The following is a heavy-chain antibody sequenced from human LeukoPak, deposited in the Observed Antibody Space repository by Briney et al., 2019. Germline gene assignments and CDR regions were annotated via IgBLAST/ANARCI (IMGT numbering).Heavy chain of an antibody. CDR1: GYTFTSYY. CDR3: ASSVRGYSGYDHDAFDI. CDR2: INPSGGST. J-gene: IGHJ3*02. Sequence: ASVKVSCKASGYTFTSYYMHWVRQAPGQGLEWMGIINPSGGSTSYAQKFQGRVTMTRDTSTSTVYMALSSLRSEDTAVYYCASSVRGYSGYDHDAFDIWGQGTMVTVSS. D-gene: IGHD5-12*01. V-gene: IGHV1-46*01.